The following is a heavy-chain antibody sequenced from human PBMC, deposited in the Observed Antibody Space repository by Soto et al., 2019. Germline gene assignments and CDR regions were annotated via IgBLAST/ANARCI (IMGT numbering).Heavy chain of an antibody. J-gene: IGHJ6*02. CDR2: ISYDGSNE. Sequence: GGSLRLSCAASGFTFSSYGMHWVRQAPGKGLEWVALISYDGSNEYYADSVKGRFTISRDNSKNTLYLQMNSLRAEDTAVYYCSRMSGYDTYYYYGMDVWGQGTTVTVSS. D-gene: IGHD5-12*01. CDR1: GFTFSSYG. CDR3: SRMSGYDTYYYYGMDV. V-gene: IGHV3-30*03.